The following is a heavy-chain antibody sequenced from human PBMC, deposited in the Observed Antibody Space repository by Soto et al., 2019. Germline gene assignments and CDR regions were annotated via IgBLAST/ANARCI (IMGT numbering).Heavy chain of an antibody. V-gene: IGHV3-11*01. CDR3: AAYYCGTGSTAKYFDS. Sequence: RGTLKLACAVSGVSFSDYYMSWIRQAPGKGLEWVSYICSSGNTIYYADTVKDRFTITRDNATESPYLQMNSLRVEDVTVYYCAAYYCGTGSTAKYFDSSGQGTLVTV. J-gene: IGHJ5*01. CDR2: ICSSGNTI. CDR1: GVSFSDYY. D-gene: IGHD2-21*01.